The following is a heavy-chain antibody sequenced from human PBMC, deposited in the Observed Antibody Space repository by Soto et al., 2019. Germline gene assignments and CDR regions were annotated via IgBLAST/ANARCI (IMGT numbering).Heavy chain of an antibody. J-gene: IGHJ2*01. V-gene: IGHV4-31*03. CDR3: ARASTNYGDPAAYFDL. Sequence: QVQLQESGPGLVKPSQTLSLTCTVSGGSISSGGYYWSWIRQHPGKGLEWIGYIYYSGSTYYNPSLKSRVTIPVDTSKNQFSLKLSSVTAADTAVYYCARASTNYGDPAAYFDLWGRGTLVTVSS. CDR2: IYYSGST. CDR1: GGSISSGGYY. D-gene: IGHD4-17*01.